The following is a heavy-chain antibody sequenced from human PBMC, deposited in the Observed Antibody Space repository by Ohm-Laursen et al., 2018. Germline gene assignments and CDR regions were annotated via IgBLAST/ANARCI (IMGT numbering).Heavy chain of an antibody. J-gene: IGHJ4*02. V-gene: IGHV3-33*06. D-gene: IGHD2-21*02. Sequence: SLRLSCTASGFIFRNFGMHWVRQAPGKGLEWVAVIWYDGTNKYYADSVKGRFTISRDNSKNTLYLQMNSLRAEDTAVYYCAKDQVFMGGGDYYSIDYWGQGTLITVSS. CDR2: IWYDGTNK. CDR1: GFIFRNFG. CDR3: AKDQVFMGGGDYYSIDY.